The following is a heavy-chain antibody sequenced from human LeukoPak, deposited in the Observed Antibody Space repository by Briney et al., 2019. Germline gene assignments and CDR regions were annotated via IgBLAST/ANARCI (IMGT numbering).Heavy chain of an antibody. J-gene: IGHJ4*02. V-gene: IGHV4-38-2*02. Sequence: SETLSLTRTVSGYSISSGYYWGWIRQPPGKGLEWIGSIYHSGSTYYNPSLKSRVTISVDTSKNQFSLKLSSVTAADTAVYYCARHRSNRYSYYDILTGYFDYWGQGTLVTVSS. CDR1: GYSISSGYY. CDR2: IYHSGST. D-gene: IGHD3-9*01. CDR3: ARHRSNRYSYYDILTGYFDY.